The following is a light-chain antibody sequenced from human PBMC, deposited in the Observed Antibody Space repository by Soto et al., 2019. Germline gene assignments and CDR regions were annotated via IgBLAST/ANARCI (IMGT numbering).Light chain of an antibody. J-gene: IGLJ7*01. CDR1: SSNIGNNY. CDR2: DDS. V-gene: IGLV1-51*01. CDR3: GTWDSSLSGIV. Sequence: QPVLTQPPSVSAAPGQKVTISCSGSSSNIGNNYVSWYQQLPGTAPKVLIYDDSKRPSGIPDRFSGSKSGTSATLGITGLQTGDEANYYCGTWDSSLSGIVFGGGTQLTVL.